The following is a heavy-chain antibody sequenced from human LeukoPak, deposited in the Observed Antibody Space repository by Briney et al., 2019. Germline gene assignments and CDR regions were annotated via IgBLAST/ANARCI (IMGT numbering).Heavy chain of an antibody. Sequence: SETLSLTCAVYGGSFSGYYWSWIRQPPGKGLEWIGEINHSGSTNYNPSLKSRVTISVDTSKNQFSLKLGSVTAADTAVHYCARHGSGHDYWGQGTLVTVSS. D-gene: IGHD3-10*01. CDR1: GGSFSGYY. CDR3: ARHGSGHDY. CDR2: INHSGST. J-gene: IGHJ4*02. V-gene: IGHV4-34*01.